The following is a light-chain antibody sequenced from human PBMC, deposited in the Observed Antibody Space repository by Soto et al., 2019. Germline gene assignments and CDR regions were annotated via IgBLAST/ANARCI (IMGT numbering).Light chain of an antibody. CDR1: QSVSSSY. CDR2: GAS. V-gene: IGKV3-20*01. J-gene: IGKJ1*01. Sequence: EIVLTQSPGTLSLSPGERATLSCRASQSVSSSYLAWYQQKPGQAPRLLIYGASSRATGIPDRFSGSGSGTDITLTISRLEPEYAAVYYCQQYGSSPRTFGQGTKVEIK. CDR3: QQYGSSPRT.